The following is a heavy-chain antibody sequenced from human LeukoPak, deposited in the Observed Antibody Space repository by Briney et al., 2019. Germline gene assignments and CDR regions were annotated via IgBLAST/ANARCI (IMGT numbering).Heavy chain of an antibody. Sequence: PGGSLRLSCAAFGFTFSSYAVGWVRQAPGKGVEWVSAISGSGGDTYYADSVKGRFTFSRDNSKNTLYLQMNSLRPEDTALYYCAKAVWFGEFDYYFFGLDVWGQGTTVTVSS. V-gene: IGHV3-23*01. CDR3: AKAVWFGEFDYYFFGLDV. CDR1: GFTFSSYA. CDR2: ISGSGGDT. J-gene: IGHJ6*02. D-gene: IGHD3-10*01.